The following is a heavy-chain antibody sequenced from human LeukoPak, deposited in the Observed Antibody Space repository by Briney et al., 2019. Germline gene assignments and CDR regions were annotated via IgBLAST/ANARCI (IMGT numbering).Heavy chain of an antibody. CDR2: INHSGST. CDR3: ARVFVWRPRWGSGSYYFDY. J-gene: IGHJ4*02. CDR1: GGSFSGYY. D-gene: IGHD3-16*01. Sequence: SETLSLTCAVYGGSFSGYYWSWIRQPPGKGLEWIGEINHSGSTNYNPSLKIRVTISVDTSKNQFSLKLSSVTAADTAVYYCARVFVWRPRWGSGSYYFDYWGQGTLVTVSS. V-gene: IGHV4-34*01.